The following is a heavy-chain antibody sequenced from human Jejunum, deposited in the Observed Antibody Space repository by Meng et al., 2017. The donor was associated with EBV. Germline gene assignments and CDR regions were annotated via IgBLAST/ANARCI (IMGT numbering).Heavy chain of an antibody. J-gene: IGHJ4*02. Sequence: QGRLREAGPGLLKPWRTLSLTCAVSGGSISTDNWWSWVRQPPGKGLEYIGEIHHSGSTKYNPSLKSRVTISVDKSNNHFSLKLSSVTAADTAVYYCARDRGVEDYWGQGTLVTVSS. CDR1: GGSISTDNW. CDR3: ARDRGVEDY. CDR2: IHHSGST. V-gene: IGHV4-4*02. D-gene: IGHD5-24*01.